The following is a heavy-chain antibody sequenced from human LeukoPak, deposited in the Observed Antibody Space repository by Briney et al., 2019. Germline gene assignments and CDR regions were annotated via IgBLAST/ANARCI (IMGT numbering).Heavy chain of an antibody. J-gene: IGHJ3*02. CDR3: ARGRVTATDGFDI. V-gene: IGHV1-46*01. Sequence: GASVKVSCKASGYTFTSYFIHWVRQAPGEGLEWMGIINPTGGSTRCAQKFQGRVTMTRDTSTSTVYMELSSLRSEDTAVYYCARGRVTATDGFDIWGQGTTVIVSS. CDR1: GYTFTSYF. D-gene: IGHD2-21*02. CDR2: INPTGGST.